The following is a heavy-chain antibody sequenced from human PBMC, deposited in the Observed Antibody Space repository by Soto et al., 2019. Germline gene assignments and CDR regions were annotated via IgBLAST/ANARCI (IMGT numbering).Heavy chain of an antibody. CDR3: ARDPQQLVVGGVGY. D-gene: IGHD6-13*01. Sequence: PGGSLRLSCAASGFTFSSYAMHWVRQAPGKGLEWVAVISYDGSNKYYADSVKGRFTISRDNSKNTLYLQMNSLRAEDTAVYYCARDPQQLVVGGVGYWGQGTLVTVSS. J-gene: IGHJ4*02. CDR1: GFTFSSYA. CDR2: ISYDGSNK. V-gene: IGHV3-30-3*01.